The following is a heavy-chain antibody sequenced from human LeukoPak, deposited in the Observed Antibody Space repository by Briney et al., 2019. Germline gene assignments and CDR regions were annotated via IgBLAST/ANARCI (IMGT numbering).Heavy chain of an antibody. CDR3: ARGADYVWGSYGDY. CDR2: INHSGST. V-gene: IGHV4-39*07. CDR1: GGSISNSSYY. Sequence: SETLSLTCTVSGGSISNSSYYWGWIRQPPGKGLEWIGEINHSGSTNYNPSLKSRVTISVDTSKNQFSLKLSSVTAADTAVYYCARGADYVWGSYGDYWGQGTLVTVSS. D-gene: IGHD3-16*01. J-gene: IGHJ4*02.